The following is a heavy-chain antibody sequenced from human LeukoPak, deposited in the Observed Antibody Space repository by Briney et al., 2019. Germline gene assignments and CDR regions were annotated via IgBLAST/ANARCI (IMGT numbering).Heavy chain of an antibody. D-gene: IGHD3-10*01. J-gene: IGHJ6*02. Sequence: ASVKVSCKASGYTFTSYGISWVRQAPGQGLEWMGWISAYNGNTNYAQKLQGRVTMTTDTSTSTAYMELRSLRSDDTAVYYCERGSAESFMVRALTSLGYYYYYGMDVWGQGTTVTVSS. CDR3: ERGSAESFMVRALTSLGYYYYYGMDV. CDR2: ISAYNGNT. V-gene: IGHV1-18*01. CDR1: GYTFTSYG.